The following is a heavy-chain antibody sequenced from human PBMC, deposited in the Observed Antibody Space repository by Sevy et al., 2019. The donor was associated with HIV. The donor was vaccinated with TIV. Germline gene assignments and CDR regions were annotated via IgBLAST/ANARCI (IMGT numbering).Heavy chain of an antibody. CDR3: ASFGRRGLDY. D-gene: IGHD3-10*01. CDR1: GFTFSSYW. J-gene: IGHJ4*02. V-gene: IGHV3-74*01. CDR2: INSDGSST. Sequence: GGSLRLSCAASGFTFSSYWMHWVRQAPGKGLEWVSRINSDGSSTSYADSVKGRFTISRDNAKNTLYLQMNSLRAEDTAVYYCASFGRRGLDYWGQGTLVTVSS.